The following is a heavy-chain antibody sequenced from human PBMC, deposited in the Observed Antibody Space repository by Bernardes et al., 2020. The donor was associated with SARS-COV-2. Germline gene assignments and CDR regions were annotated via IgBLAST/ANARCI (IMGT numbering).Heavy chain of an antibody. V-gene: IGHV4-59*01. CDR1: GGSISSYY. Sequence: SETLSLTCTVSGGSISSYYWSWIRQPTGKGLEWIGYIYYSGSTNYNPSLKSRVTISVDTSKNQFSLKLSSVTAADTAVYYCARGFDYWGQGILVTVSS. CDR2: IYYSGST. CDR3: ARGFDY. J-gene: IGHJ4*02.